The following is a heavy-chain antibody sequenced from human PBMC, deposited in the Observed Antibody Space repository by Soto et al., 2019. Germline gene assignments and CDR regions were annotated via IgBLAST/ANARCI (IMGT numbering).Heavy chain of an antibody. CDR2: INPKSDDT. CDR1: GYPFSDNQ. J-gene: IGHJ5*02. D-gene: IGHD3-3*01. V-gene: IGHV1-2*02. Sequence: ASVKVSCKASGYPFSDNQIHWLRRAPGQGLEWMGRINPKSDDTNYAQKFQGRVTMTRDTSIDTAYLELTGLTSDDTAVYYCAKSKLLEITIFGVVIGGFDPWGQGTLVTVSS. CDR3: AKSKLLEITIFGVVIGGFDP.